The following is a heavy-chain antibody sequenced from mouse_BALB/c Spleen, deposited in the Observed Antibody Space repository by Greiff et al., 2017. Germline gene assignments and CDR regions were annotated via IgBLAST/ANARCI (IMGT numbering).Heavy chain of an antibody. V-gene: IGHV5-4*02. Sequence: EVMLVESGGGLVKPGGSLKLSCAASGFTFSDYYMYWVRQTPEKRLEWVATISDGGSYNYYPDSVKGRFTISRDNAKNNLYLQMSSLKSEDTAMYYCAREGRSYAMDYWGQGTSVTVSS. CDR2: ISDGGSYN. CDR3: AREGRSYAMDY. D-gene: IGHD1-1*01. J-gene: IGHJ4*01. CDR1: GFTFSDYY.